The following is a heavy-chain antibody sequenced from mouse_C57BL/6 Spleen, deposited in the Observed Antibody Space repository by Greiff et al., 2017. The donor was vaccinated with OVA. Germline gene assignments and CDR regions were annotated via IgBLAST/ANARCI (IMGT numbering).Heavy chain of an antibody. D-gene: IGHD4-1*01. V-gene: IGHV5-17*01. CDR1: GFTFSDYG. CDR2: ISSGSSTI. CDR3: ARRANWDSSWFAY. J-gene: IGHJ3*01. Sequence: EVKVVESGGGLVKPGGSLKLSCAASGFTFSDYGMHWVRQAPEKGLEWVAYISSGSSTIYYADTVKGRFTISRDNAKNTLFLQMTSLRSEDTAMYYCARRANWDSSWFAYWGQGTLVTVSA.